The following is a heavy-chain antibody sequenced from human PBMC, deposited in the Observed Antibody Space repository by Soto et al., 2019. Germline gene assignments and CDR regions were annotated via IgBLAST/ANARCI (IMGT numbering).Heavy chain of an antibody. CDR3: VRATYFSDSSGYTRCLDY. CDR2: SRDKPQGYST. CDR1: GFTLSDHY. V-gene: IGHV3-72*01. Sequence: PGGSLRLSCAVSGFTLSDHYIDWVRQAPGKGLEWVGRSRDKPQGYSTAYAASVKGRFTTSRDESKNSACLQMNSLKTEDTAVYYCVRATYFSDSSGYTRCLDYWGQGTLVTVSS. J-gene: IGHJ4*02. D-gene: IGHD3-22*01.